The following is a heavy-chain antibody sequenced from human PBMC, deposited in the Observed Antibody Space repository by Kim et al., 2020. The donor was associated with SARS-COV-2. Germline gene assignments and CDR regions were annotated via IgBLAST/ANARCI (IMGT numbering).Heavy chain of an antibody. Sequence: PSLHSRVTISVDTSRNQFSLELSSVTAADTAVYYCARGYLGGNYYYGMDVWGQGTTVTVSS. V-gene: IGHV4-34*01. J-gene: IGHJ6*02. D-gene: IGHD3-16*01. CDR3: ARGYLGGNYYYGMDV.